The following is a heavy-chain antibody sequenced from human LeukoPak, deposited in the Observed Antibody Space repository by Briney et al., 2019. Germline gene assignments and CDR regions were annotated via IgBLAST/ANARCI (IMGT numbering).Heavy chain of an antibody. D-gene: IGHD3-22*01. Sequence: GGSLRLSCEASGFTFSNYAMSWVRQAPGKGLEWVSTVTASARRTYYTDSVQGRFTISRDNSNNTLFLQVNSLRADDTAVYHCAKWGFSDRSGANFHSWGQGTLVTVSS. CDR2: VTASARRT. V-gene: IGHV3-23*01. CDR1: GFTFSNYA. J-gene: IGHJ4*02. CDR3: AKWGFSDRSGANFHS.